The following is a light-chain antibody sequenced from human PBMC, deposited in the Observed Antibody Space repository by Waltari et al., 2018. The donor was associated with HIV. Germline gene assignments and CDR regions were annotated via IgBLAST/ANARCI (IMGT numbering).Light chain of an antibody. Sequence: AIQLTQSPSSLSASVGDSVTLTCRASQAIGNDLGWYQQKPGKAPKLLIFTAFNLHSGVPSRFSGSGSGTDFTLTISTLQPEDFATYYCLQDHSYPWTFGQGTKVEIK. CDR2: TAF. V-gene: IGKV1-6*01. CDR3: LQDHSYPWT. J-gene: IGKJ1*01. CDR1: QAIGND.